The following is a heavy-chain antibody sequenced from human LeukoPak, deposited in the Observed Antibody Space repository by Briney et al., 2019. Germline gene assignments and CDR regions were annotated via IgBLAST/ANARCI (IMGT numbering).Heavy chain of an antibody. D-gene: IGHD6-13*01. Sequence: ASVKVSCKASGGTFSSYAISWVRQAPGQRLEWMGGIIPIFGTANYAQKFQGRVTITADESTSTAYMELSSLRSEDTAVYYCARGGGSRAAADYDYWGQGTLVTVSS. CDR1: GGTFSSYA. CDR3: ARGGGSRAAADYDY. V-gene: IGHV1-69*01. CDR2: IIPIFGTA. J-gene: IGHJ4*02.